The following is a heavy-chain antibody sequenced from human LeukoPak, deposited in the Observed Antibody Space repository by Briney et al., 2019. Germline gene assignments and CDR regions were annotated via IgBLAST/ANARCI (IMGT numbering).Heavy chain of an antibody. CDR3: ARQGSGSYYSDYFDY. Sequence: GGSLRLSCAASGFTFSSYAMSWVRQAPGKGLEWGSAISGSGGSTYYADSVKGRFTISRDNSKNTLDLQMNSLRAEDTAVYYCARQGSGSYYSDYFDYWGQGTLVTVSS. CDR1: GFTFSSYA. J-gene: IGHJ4*02. V-gene: IGHV3-23*01. D-gene: IGHD3-10*01. CDR2: ISGSGGST.